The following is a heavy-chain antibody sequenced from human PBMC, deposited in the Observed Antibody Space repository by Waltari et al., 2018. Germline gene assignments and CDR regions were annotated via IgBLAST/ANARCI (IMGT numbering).Heavy chain of an antibody. CDR1: GGSFSGYY. V-gene: IGHV4-34*01. CDR2: INHSGST. J-gene: IGHJ5*02. D-gene: IGHD3-10*01. Sequence: QVQLQQWGAGLWKPSETLSLTCAVYGGSFSGYYWSWIRQPPGTGLEWIGEINHSGSTNYNPSLKSRVTISVDTSKNQFSLKLSSVTAADTAVYYCARGTLTYYYGSGSKNWFDPWGQGTLVTVSS. CDR3: ARGTLTYYYGSGSKNWFDP.